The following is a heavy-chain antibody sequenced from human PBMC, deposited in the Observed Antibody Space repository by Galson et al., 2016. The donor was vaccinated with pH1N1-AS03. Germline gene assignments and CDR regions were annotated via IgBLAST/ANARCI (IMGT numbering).Heavy chain of an antibody. J-gene: IGHJ5*02. D-gene: IGHD1-26*01. V-gene: IGHV3-30*18. Sequence: SLRLSCAASGFTFSSYGMHWVRQAPGKGLEWVAVISYDGSNKYYADSVKGRFTISRDNSKNTLYLQMNSLRAEDTAVYYGAKDPASGEVWDILGALNWFDPWGQGTLVTVSS. CDR2: ISYDGSNK. CDR1: GFTFSSYG. CDR3: AKDPASGEVWDILGALNWFDP.